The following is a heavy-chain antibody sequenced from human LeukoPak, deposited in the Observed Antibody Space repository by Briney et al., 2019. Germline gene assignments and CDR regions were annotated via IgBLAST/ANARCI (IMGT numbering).Heavy chain of an antibody. CDR2: FDPEDGET. CDR1: GYTLTELS. J-gene: IGHJ5*02. V-gene: IGHV1-24*01. D-gene: IGHD1-26*01. Sequence: ASVKVSCKVSGYTLTELSMHWVRQAPGKGLEWMGGFDPEDGETIHAQKFQGRVTMTEDTSTDTAYMELSSLRSEDTAVYYCATLYSGSYYANWFDPWGQGTLVTVSS. CDR3: ATLYSGSYYANWFDP.